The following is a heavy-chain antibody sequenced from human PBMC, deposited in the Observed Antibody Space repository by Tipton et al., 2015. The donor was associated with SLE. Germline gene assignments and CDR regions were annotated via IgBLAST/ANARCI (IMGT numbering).Heavy chain of an antibody. Sequence: LRLSCTVSGGPISSSSYYWGWIRQPPGKGLEWIGSIYYSGSTYYNPSLKSRVTISVDTSKNQFSLKLSSVTAADTAVYYCARDSNWVDYWGQGTLVTVSS. CDR1: GGPISSSSYY. D-gene: IGHD7-27*01. V-gene: IGHV4-39*07. CDR3: ARDSNWVDY. J-gene: IGHJ4*02. CDR2: IYYSGST.